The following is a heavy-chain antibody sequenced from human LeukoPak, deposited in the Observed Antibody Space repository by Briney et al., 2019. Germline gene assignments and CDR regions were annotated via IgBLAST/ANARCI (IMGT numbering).Heavy chain of an antibody. Sequence: ASAKVSCKASGYTFTGYYMHWVRQAPGQGLEWMGRITPNSGGTNNAQKFQGRVTMTRDTSISTAYMELRRLRADDTAVYYCARVRAVAGYYYYYMDVWGKGTTVTVSS. CDR3: ARVRAVAGYYYYYMDV. V-gene: IGHV1-2*06. J-gene: IGHJ6*03. CDR2: ITPNSGGT. CDR1: GYTFTGYY. D-gene: IGHD6-19*01.